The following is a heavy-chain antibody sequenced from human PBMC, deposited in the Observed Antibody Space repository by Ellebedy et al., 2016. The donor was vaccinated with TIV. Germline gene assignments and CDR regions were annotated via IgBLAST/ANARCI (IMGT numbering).Heavy chain of an antibody. J-gene: IGHJ4*02. Sequence: AASVKVSCKASGYTFSTYGITWVRQAPGQGLEWMGWINAGNGNTKYSQKFQGRVTITRDTSASTAYMELSSLRSEDTAVYYCARVKWELPFDYWGQGTLVTVSS. V-gene: IGHV1-3*01. CDR3: ARVKWELPFDY. D-gene: IGHD1-26*01. CDR1: GYTFSTYG. CDR2: INAGNGNT.